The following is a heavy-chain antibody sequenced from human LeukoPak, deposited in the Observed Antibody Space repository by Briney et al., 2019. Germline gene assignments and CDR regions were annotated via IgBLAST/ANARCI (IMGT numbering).Heavy chain of an antibody. CDR1: GGSISSSIYY. CDR2: IYYSGST. CDR3: ARVKAASRPFDY. D-gene: IGHD6-13*01. V-gene: IGHV4-39*01. J-gene: IGHJ4*02. Sequence: SETLSLTCNVSGGSISSSIYYWGWIRQPPGKGLEWIGSIYYSGSTYYNPSLKSRVTISVDTSKNQFSLKLSSVTASDTAIYYCARVKAASRPFDYWGQGTLVTVSS.